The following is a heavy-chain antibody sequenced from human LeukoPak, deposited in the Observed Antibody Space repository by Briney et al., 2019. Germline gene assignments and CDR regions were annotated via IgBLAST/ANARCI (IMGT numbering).Heavy chain of an antibody. J-gene: IGHJ6*03. CDR2: INPNSGGT. CDR1: GYTFTGYY. V-gene: IGHV1-2*02. D-gene: IGHD6-13*01. Sequence: ASVKVSCKASGYTFTGYYMHWVRQAPGQGLEWMGWINPNSGGTNYAQKFQGRVTMTRDTSISTAYMELSRLRSDDTAVYYCAKGSMEGSSWYRVYYYYMDVWGKGTTVTVSS. CDR3: AKGSMEGSSWYRVYYYYMDV.